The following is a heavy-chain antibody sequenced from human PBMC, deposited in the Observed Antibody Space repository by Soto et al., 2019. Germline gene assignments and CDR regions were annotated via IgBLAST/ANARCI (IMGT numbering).Heavy chain of an antibody. CDR3: AKDLSVIATVNYFDS. V-gene: IGHV3-30*18. D-gene: IGHD4-17*01. CDR1: GFTFSDYG. Sequence: QVQLVESGGGVVQPGRSLRLSCTASGFTFSDYGMHWVRQAPGKGLEWVAVIPYDGTKKYYADSVKGRFTISRDNSKHTLYLQMNSLRAEDTAVYYCAKDLSVIATVNYFDSWGQGTLVTVSS. J-gene: IGHJ4*02. CDR2: IPYDGTKK.